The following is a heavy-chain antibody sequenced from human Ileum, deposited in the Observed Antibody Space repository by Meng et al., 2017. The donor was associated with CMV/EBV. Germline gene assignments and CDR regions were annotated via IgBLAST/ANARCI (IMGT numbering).Heavy chain of an antibody. CDR1: GDSISSGDYF. CDR2: ITYSGTT. CDR3: VRASITMIDY. D-gene: IGHD3-22*01. J-gene: IGHJ4*02. Sequence: QRQLQESGPGLVKHSETLSLTCTVSGDSISSGDYFWGWIRQPPKGLEWVASITYSGTTYYNPSLKSRVTMSVDTSKNQFSLKLNSVTAADTAVYYCVRASITMIDYWGQGTLVTVSS. V-gene: IGHV4-39*07.